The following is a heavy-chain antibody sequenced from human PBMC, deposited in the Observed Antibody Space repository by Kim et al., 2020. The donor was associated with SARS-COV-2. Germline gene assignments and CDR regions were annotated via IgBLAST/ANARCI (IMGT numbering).Heavy chain of an antibody. CDR3: AREVESRIAARPGYNWFDP. Sequence: SETLSLTCTVSGGSISSYYWSWIRQPAGKGLEWIGRIYTSGSTNYNPSLKSRVTMSVDTSKNQFSLKLSSVTAADTAVYYCAREVESRIAARPGYNWFDPWGQGTLVTVSS. D-gene: IGHD6-6*01. V-gene: IGHV4-4*07. CDR2: IYTSGST. CDR1: GGSISSYY. J-gene: IGHJ5*02.